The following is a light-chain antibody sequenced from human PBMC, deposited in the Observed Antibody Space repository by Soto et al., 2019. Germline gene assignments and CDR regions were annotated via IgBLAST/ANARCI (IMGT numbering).Light chain of an antibody. J-gene: IGKJ2*01. CDR3: QQCRNWPPYT. CDR2: EAS. V-gene: IGKV3-11*01. Sequence: EIVLTQSPATLSLSRGERATLSCRASQSVSSYLAWYQQKPGQAPRLLIYEASNRATGIPASFSGSGSGTDFTLTISILEPEDSAGYHCQQCRNWPPYTFGQGTKLEIK. CDR1: QSVSSY.